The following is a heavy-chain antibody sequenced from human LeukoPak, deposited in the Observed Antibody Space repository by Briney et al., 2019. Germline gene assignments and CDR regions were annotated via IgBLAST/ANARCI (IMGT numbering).Heavy chain of an antibody. V-gene: IGHV3-23*01. J-gene: IGHJ4*02. Sequence: GGSLRLSCAASGFTFSSYAMSWIRQAPGKGLEWLSAISPTTGTTFYADSVKGRFTISRDNSKNTLYLQMNSLRAEDTAIYYCATKTSYGGRYCDYWGQGTLVTVSS. CDR1: GFTFSSYA. CDR3: ATKTSYGGRYCDY. D-gene: IGHD4-23*01. CDR2: ISPTTGTT.